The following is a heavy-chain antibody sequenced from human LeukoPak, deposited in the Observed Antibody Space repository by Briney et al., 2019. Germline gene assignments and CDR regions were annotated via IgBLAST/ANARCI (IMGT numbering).Heavy chain of an antibody. CDR2: IYYSGST. D-gene: IGHD6-6*01. CDR1: GGSISSYT. CDR3: ARAGQLVSKLFVVVHNNWFDP. Sequence: PSETLSLACTVSGGSISSYTCGSVRQPPGKGLEWIGHIYYSGSTDYNPSLKSRVTISVDTSKNQFSLKLTSVSAADTAVYYCARAGQLVSKLFVVVHNNWFDPWGQGSLVTVSS. V-gene: IGHV4-59*01. J-gene: IGHJ5*02.